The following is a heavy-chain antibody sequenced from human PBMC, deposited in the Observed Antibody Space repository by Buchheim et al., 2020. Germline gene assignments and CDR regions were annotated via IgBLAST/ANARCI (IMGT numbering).Heavy chain of an antibody. V-gene: IGHV3-7*01. CDR1: EFIFSTYW. CDR3: ARGFDPLSVAAMGY. J-gene: IGHJ4*02. D-gene: IGHD2-15*01. CDR2: INKDGSEK. Sequence: EVQLVESGGGLVQPGGSLRLSCAASEFIFSTYWMSWVRQAPGKGLEWGANINKDGSEKHYADSVKGRFTISRDNAKNSLYLQMNRLRVEDTAVYYCARGFDPLSVAAMGYWGQGIL.